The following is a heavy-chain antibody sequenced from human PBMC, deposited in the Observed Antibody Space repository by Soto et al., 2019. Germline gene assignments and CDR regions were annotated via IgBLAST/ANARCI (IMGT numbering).Heavy chain of an antibody. D-gene: IGHD6-19*01. CDR3: ARRAPYSSGYDY. Sequence: SETLSLTCTVSGGSISSYYWSWIRQPPGKGLEWIGYIYYSGSTNYNPSLKSRVTISVDTSKNQFSLKLSSVTAADTAVYYCARRAPYSSGYDYWGQGTLVTVSS. J-gene: IGHJ4*02. CDR2: IYYSGST. CDR1: GGSISSYY. V-gene: IGHV4-59*08.